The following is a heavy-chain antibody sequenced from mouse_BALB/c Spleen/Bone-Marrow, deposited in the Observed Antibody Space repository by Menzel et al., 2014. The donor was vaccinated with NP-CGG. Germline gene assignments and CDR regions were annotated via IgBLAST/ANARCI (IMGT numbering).Heavy chain of an antibody. Sequence: VQLKESGAELVRSGASVKLSCTASGFNIKDYYMHWVKQRPEQGLEWIGWIDPENGDTEYAPKFQGKATMTADTSSNTAYLQLSSLTSEDTAVYYFSNGNFARDYWGQGSSVTVPS. V-gene: IGHV14-4*02. D-gene: IGHD2-1*01. J-gene: IGHJ4*01. CDR1: GFNIKDYY. CDR3: SNGNFARDY. CDR2: IDPENGDT.